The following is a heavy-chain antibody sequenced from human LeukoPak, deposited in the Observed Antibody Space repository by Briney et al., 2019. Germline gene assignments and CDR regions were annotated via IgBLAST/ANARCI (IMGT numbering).Heavy chain of an antibody. Sequence: GGSLRLSCAASGFTFSSYAMSWVRQAPGKGLEWVSAISGSGGSTYYADSVKGRFTISRDNSKNTLYLQMNSLRAEDTAVYYCARIVVVPAASHGMDVWDQGTTVTVSS. J-gene: IGHJ6*02. CDR1: GFTFSSYA. CDR2: ISGSGGST. D-gene: IGHD2-2*01. V-gene: IGHV3-23*01. CDR3: ARIVVVPAASHGMDV.